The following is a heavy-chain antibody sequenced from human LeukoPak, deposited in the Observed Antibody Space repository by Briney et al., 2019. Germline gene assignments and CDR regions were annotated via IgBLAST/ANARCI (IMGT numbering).Heavy chain of an antibody. D-gene: IGHD3-3*01. CDR3: ARRADYDFWSGYFPFDY. V-gene: IGHV4-39*01. J-gene: IGHJ4*02. CDR1: GDSISSSSYY. CDR2: IYYSGST. Sequence: PSETLSLTCTVSGDSISSSSYYWGWIRQPPGKGLEWIGSIYYSGSTYYNPSLKSRVTISVDTSKNQFSLKLSSVTAADTAVYYCARRADYDFWSGYFPFDYWGQGTLVTVSS.